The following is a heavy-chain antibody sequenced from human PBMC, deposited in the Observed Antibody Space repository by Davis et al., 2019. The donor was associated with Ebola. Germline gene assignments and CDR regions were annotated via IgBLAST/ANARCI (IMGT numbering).Heavy chain of an antibody. V-gene: IGHV3-74*01. J-gene: IGHJ3*02. CDR3: ARAGHVYEFGENDAFDI. D-gene: IGHD3-10*01. CDR2: INSDGSGT. CDR1: GFSFSSYW. Sequence: GESLKISCAASGFSFSSYWMHWVRQAPGKGLVWVSRINSDGSGTNYADSVKGRFTISTDTSKNTVSLLMNSLRPEDTAVYYCARAGHVYEFGENDAFDIWGQGTMVTVSS.